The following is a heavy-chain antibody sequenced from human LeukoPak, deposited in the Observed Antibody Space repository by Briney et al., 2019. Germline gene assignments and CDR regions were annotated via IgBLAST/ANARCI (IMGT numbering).Heavy chain of an antibody. CDR2: IYHSGST. CDR1: GYSISCGYY. CDR3: ARPKSSYCTDSFDI. J-gene: IGHJ3*02. D-gene: IGHD2-8*01. Sequence: KTSETLPLTCAVPGYSISCGYYWGWLRQPPGKGLEWIGCIYHSGSTYYNPSLKSRVTMSVDTSKSKFSLKLSSVTAADTAVYYCARPKSSYCTDSFDIWGQGTMVTVSS. V-gene: IGHV4-38-2*01.